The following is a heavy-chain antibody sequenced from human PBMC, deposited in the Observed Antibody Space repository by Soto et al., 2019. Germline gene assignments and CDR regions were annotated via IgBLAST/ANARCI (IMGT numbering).Heavy chain of an antibody. D-gene: IGHD6-19*01. J-gene: IGHJ4*02. CDR2: IHYSGST. CDR1: GGSISRYY. CDR3: ARDSGWAYSLDY. V-gene: IGHV4-59*01. Sequence: SETLSLTCAVSGGSISRYYWTWIRQAPGKGLECIGYIHYSGSTTYNPSLKSRVTMSVDTSKNQFSLRLTSVTRADTAVYYCARDSGWAYSLDYWGQGALVTVSS.